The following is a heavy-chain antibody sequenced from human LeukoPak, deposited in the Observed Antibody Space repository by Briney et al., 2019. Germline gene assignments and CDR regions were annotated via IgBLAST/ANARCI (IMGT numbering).Heavy chain of an antibody. CDR2: IIPIFGTA. J-gene: IGHJ4*02. CDR1: GGTFSSYA. D-gene: IGHD3-22*01. CDR3: ARSSGDSSGPLSY. Sequence: SVKVSCKASGGTFSSYAISWVRQAPGQGLEWMGRIIPIFGTANYAQKFQGRVTITTDESTSTAYMELSSLRSEDTAVYYCARSSGDSSGPLSYWGQGTLVTVSP. V-gene: IGHV1-69*05.